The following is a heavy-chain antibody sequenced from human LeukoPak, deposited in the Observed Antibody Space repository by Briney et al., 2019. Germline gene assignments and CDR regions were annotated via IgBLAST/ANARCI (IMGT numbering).Heavy chain of an antibody. Sequence: PSETLSLTCTVSGGSISSYYWSWIRQPPGEGLEWIGYIYYSGSTNYNPSLKSRVTISVDTSKNQFSLKLSSVTAADTAVYYCARHSMSGSYQILFDYCGQGTLVTVSS. V-gene: IGHV4-59*08. D-gene: IGHD1-26*01. CDR2: IYYSGST. CDR3: ARHSMSGSYQILFDY. J-gene: IGHJ4*02. CDR1: GGSISSYY.